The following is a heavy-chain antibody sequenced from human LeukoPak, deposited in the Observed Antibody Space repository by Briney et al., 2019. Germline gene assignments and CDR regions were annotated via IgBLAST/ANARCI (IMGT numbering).Heavy chain of an antibody. J-gene: IGHJ4*02. Sequence: ASVKVSCKASGYTFSDYYMYWVRQAPGQGLEWMGRINSNSGDTNYAQKFQGRVTMTRDTSINTAYMELTRLRSDDTAVYYCAREEAYCGTTSCHLDYWGQGTLVTVSS. CDR3: AREEAYCGTTSCHLDY. D-gene: IGHD2-2*01. V-gene: IGHV1-2*06. CDR1: GYTFSDYY. CDR2: INSNSGDT.